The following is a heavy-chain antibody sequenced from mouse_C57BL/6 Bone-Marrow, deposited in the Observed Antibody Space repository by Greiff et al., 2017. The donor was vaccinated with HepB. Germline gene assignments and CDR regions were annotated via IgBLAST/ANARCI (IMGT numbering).Heavy chain of an antibody. V-gene: IGHV7-3*01. Sequence: DVKLVESGGGLVQPGGSLSLSCAASGFTFTDYYMSWVRQPPGKALEWLGFIRNKANGYTTEYSASVKGRFTISRDNSQSILYLQMNALRAEDSATYYCARSYGFYWYFDVWGTGTTVTVSS. CDR3: ARSYGFYWYFDV. CDR2: IRNKANGYTT. J-gene: IGHJ1*03. D-gene: IGHD2-2*01. CDR1: GFTFTDYY.